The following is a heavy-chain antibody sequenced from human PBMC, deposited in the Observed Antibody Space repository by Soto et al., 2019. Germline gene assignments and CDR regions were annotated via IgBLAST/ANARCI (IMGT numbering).Heavy chain of an antibody. CDR2: IIPIFGTA. D-gene: IGHD3-3*01. V-gene: IGHV1-69*01. CDR3: ARARFLEWLVPNRNNWFDP. J-gene: IGHJ5*02. CDR1: GGTFSSYA. Sequence: QVQLVQSGAEVKKPGSSVKVSCKASGGTFSSYAISWVRQAPGQGLEWMGGIIPIFGTANYAQKFQGRVMITADESTSTAYMELSSLRSEDTAVYYCARARFLEWLVPNRNNWFDPWGQGTLVTVSS.